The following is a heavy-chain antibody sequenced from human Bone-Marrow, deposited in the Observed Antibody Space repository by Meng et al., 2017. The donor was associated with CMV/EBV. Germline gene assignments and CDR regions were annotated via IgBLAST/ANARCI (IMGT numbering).Heavy chain of an antibody. D-gene: IGHD3-3*01. CDR3: ARVQTYYDFWSGYYTGSIHYYGMDV. CDR1: GYTFTSYD. J-gene: IGHJ6*02. CDR2: MNPNSGNT. Sequence: ASVKVSCKASGYTFTSYDINWVRQATGQGLEWMGWMNPNSGNTGYAQKFQGRVTITRNTSISTAYMELSSLRSEDTAVHYCARVQTYYDFWSGYYTGSIHYYGMDVWGQGTTVTVSS. V-gene: IGHV1-8*03.